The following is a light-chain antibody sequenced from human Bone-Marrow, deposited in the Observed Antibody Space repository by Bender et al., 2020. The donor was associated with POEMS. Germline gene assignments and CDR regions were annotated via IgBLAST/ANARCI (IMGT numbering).Light chain of an antibody. J-gene: IGLJ3*02. CDR3: AVWDDSLNGWV. CDR2: SSH. Sequence: QSVLTQPPSASGTPGQRVTISCSGGSSNIGAHAVNWYQHLPGTAPNLLIYSSHRRPSEVPDRVSGSRSGTSASLAISGLQSEDEADYYCAVWDDSLNGWVFGGGTKLTVL. CDR1: SSNIGAHA. V-gene: IGLV1-44*01.